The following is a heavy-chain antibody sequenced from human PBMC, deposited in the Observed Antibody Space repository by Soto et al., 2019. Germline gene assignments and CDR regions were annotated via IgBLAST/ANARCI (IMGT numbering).Heavy chain of an antibody. Sequence: LRIRWRGAEERFVNFCVGWVSQMPGEGLEWMGIIYPGDSDTRYSPSFQGQVTISADKSITTAYLHWSSLKASDTAMYFCTRPGSGSPTNDWYFDLWGRGTLVTSP. J-gene: IGHJ2*01. CDR2: IYPGDSDT. CDR3: TRPGSGSPTNDWYFDL. V-gene: IGHV5-51*01. CDR1: EERFVNFC. D-gene: IGHD6-19*01.